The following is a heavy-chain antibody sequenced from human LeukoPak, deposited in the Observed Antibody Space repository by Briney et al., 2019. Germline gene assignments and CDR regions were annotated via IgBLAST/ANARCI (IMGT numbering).Heavy chain of an antibody. CDR1: GFTFRSDA. J-gene: IGHJ4*02. D-gene: IGHD3-10*01. V-gene: IGHV3-23*01. Sequence: NPGRSLRLSRSASGFTFRSDAMSWVRQAPWKGLEWLSAISGSGGSTYSADSVKDRLTISRHNSKNTLYMQMNSLRAEDRVVYYCAQDYYYGSGSSSCRLDYWGEGSLVTVSS. CDR3: AQDYYYGSGSSSCRLDY. CDR2: ISGSGGST.